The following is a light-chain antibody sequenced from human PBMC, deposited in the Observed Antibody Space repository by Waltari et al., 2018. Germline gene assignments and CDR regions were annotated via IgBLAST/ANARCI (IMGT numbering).Light chain of an antibody. Sequence: DIQMTQYPSSLSASVGDRVTITCRASQAISNSLAWYQQKPGNATKVLLYRASTLESGVPSRFSGSGTGTDYTLTISSLQPEDFATYYCQQYAATPLTFGGGTKVEIK. V-gene: IGKV1-NL1*01. CDR3: QQYAATPLT. CDR2: RAS. J-gene: IGKJ4*02. CDR1: QAISNS.